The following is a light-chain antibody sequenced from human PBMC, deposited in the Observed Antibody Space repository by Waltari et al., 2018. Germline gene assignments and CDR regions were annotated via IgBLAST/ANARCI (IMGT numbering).Light chain of an antibody. Sequence: DIPLNQSPSSVSAFIGDRVTITCRSSQTINNYLNWYHHKPGRAPKLLLSDVSNLENGVPSRFSGSGYGAEFTLIITSLQPEDVGTYYYHQSFTAPLTFGPRARVEIK. V-gene: IGKV1-39*01. CDR3: HQSFTAPLT. J-gene: IGKJ3*01. CDR2: DVS. CDR1: QTINNY.